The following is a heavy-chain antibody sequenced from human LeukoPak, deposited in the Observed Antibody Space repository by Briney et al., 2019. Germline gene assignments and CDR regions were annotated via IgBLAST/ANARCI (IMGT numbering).Heavy chain of an antibody. Sequence: ASGNLSCKASGYTFTSYGTSWLRQAPGQRLEWMGWISAYNGNTDYAQNLQGRVTMTTDTSTSTAYMELRSLKSEDPAVYYCVRTYSVTSSYFIYWGQGTLVTVSS. CDR2: ISAYNGNT. V-gene: IGHV1-18*01. CDR3: VRTYSVTSSYFIY. J-gene: IGHJ4*02. D-gene: IGHD1-26*01. CDR1: GYTFTSYG.